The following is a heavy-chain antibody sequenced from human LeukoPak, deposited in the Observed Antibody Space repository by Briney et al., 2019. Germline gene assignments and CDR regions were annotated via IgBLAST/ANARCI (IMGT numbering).Heavy chain of an antibody. J-gene: IGHJ4*02. CDR2: IWYDGSNK. V-gene: IGHV3-33*01. CDR3: ARGVDIVATIAFDY. D-gene: IGHD5-12*01. CDR1: GFTFSTYG. Sequence: GGSLRLSCAASGFTFSTYGMHWVRQAPGKGLEWVAVIWYDGSNKYYADSVKGRFTISRDNSKNTLYLQMNSLRAEDTAVYYCARGVDIVATIAFDYWGQGTLVTVSS.